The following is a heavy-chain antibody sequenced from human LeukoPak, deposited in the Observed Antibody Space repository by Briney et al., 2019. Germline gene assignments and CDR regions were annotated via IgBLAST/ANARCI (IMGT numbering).Heavy chain of an antibody. CDR3: TRDEYRKLDY. J-gene: IGHJ4*02. CDR2: TYFRSKWYN. D-gene: IGHD6-6*01. CDR1: GDSVSSNIAA. Sequence: SQTLSLTCAISGDSVSSNIAAWNWFRQSPSRGLEWLGRTYFRSKWYNDYAVSVKSRITINADTSKNQFSLQVSSVTPEDTAVYYCTRDEYRKLDYWGQGTLVTVSS. V-gene: IGHV6-1*01.